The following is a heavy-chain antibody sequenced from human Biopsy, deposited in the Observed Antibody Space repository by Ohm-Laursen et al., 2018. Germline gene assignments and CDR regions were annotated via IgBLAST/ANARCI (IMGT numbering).Heavy chain of an antibody. Sequence: SETLSLTCPVSGGSISSDYWSWIRQTPGKGLEWIGYIYYSGSTNYNPSLKSRVTISVDTSKNQFSLRLNSVTAVDTAVYYCARATNSTGWPYYYFYGMDVWGQGTTVTVSS. CDR1: GGSISSDY. D-gene: IGHD2/OR15-2a*01. J-gene: IGHJ6*02. V-gene: IGHV4-59*01. CDR3: ARATNSTGWPYYYFYGMDV. CDR2: IYYSGST.